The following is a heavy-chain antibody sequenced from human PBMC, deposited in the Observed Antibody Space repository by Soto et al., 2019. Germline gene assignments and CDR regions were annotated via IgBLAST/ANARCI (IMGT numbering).Heavy chain of an antibody. V-gene: IGHV1-18*01. Sequence: ASVKVSCKASGYTFTSYGISWVRQAPGQGLEWMGWISAYNGNTNYAQKLQGRVTMTTDTSTSTAYMELRSLRSDDTAVYYCATELYSGGDCCHFDYWGQGTLVTVSS. CDR2: ISAYNGNT. CDR3: ATELYSGGDCCHFDY. D-gene: IGHD2-21*02. CDR1: GYTFTSYG. J-gene: IGHJ4*02.